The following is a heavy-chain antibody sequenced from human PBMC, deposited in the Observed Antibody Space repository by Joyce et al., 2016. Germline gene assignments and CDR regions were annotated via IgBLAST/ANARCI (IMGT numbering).Heavy chain of an antibody. Sequence: QVQLAPSGAEVKKPGSSVKVSCKASGGNFKNYAINWVRQAPGQGLEWMGSIIPFFPTEAYAQKFQGRVTIVADESTSTVDLELGSLRSEDTGVYYCARGDKELRFLEWSLDAFDIWGEGTLVTVSS. V-gene: IGHV1-69*18. CDR1: GGNFKNYA. J-gene: IGHJ3*02. CDR2: IIPFFPTE. CDR3: ARGDKELRFLEWSLDAFDI. D-gene: IGHD3-3*01.